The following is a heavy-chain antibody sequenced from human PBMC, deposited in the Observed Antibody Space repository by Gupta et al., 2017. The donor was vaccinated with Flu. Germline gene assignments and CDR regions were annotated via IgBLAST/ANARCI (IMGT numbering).Heavy chain of an antibody. D-gene: IGHD2-21*01. V-gene: IGHV3-49*03. CDR2: IRSNINGGTT. CDR1: GFNFDYYA. J-gene: IGHJ4*02. Sequence: EVQLVESGGGLEQPGRSLRLSCTASGFNFDYYAMTWFRQAPGKGLEWVGFIRSNINGGTTEFAASAQGRFSISRDESKSVVYLQMNSLKTEDTAIYYCARVGGAREPRSYFFDSWGQGTLVTVSS. CDR3: ARVGGAREPRSYFFDS.